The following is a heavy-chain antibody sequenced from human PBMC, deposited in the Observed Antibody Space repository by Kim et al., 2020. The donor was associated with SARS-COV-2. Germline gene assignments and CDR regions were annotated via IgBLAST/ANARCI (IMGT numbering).Heavy chain of an antibody. J-gene: IGHJ4*02. CDR2: IYSGGST. Sequence: GGSLRLSCAASGFTVSSNYMSWVRQAPGKGLEWVSVIYSGGSTYYSDSVKGRFTISRDNSKNTLYLQMNSLRAEDTAVYYCARDHCSGGSCLYFDYWGQGTLVTVSS. CDR3: ARDHCSGGSCLYFDY. D-gene: IGHD2-15*01. V-gene: IGHV3-66*01. CDR1: GFTVSSNY.